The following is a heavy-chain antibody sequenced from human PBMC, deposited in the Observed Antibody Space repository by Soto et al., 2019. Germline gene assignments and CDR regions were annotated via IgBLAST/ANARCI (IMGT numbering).Heavy chain of an antibody. CDR1: GGSFSSSSYY. J-gene: IGHJ3*01. Sequence: PSESLSLTCTVSGGSFSSSSYYWGWLRQPQGQGLECFGIIDCGGSAYYTASLKGRFTISIDTSKNQFYLQLSSVSADDTAVYYCARHGCPYVGGELNDAFDLWGQGTMVTVSS. D-gene: IGHD2-21*01. CDR3: ARHGCPYVGGELNDAFDL. CDR2: IDCGGSA. V-gene: IGHV4-39*01.